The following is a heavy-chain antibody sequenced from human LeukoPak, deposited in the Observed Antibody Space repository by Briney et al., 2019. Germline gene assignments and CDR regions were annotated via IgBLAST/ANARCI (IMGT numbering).Heavy chain of an antibody. CDR1: GGSISSYY. Sequence: PSETLSFTCTVSGGSISSYYWSWIRQPPGKGLEWIGYIYYSGSTNYNPSLKSRVTISVDTSKNQFSLKLSSVTAADTAVYYCARFTYQLLKYYFDYWGQGTLVTVSS. V-gene: IGHV4-59*01. D-gene: IGHD2-2*01. CDR2: IYYSGST. J-gene: IGHJ4*02. CDR3: ARFTYQLLKYYFDY.